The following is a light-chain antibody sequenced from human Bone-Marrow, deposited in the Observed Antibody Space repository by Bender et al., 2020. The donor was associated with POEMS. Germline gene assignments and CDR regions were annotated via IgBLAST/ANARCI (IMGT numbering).Light chain of an antibody. J-gene: IGLJ1*01. Sequence: QSALTQPASVSGSPGQSITISCTGTSSDVGGTDLVSWYQQHPGKAPKLMIYEGTKRPSGVSDRFSGSKSGYTASLTISGLQAEDEADYYCCSYADSSTLVFGTGTKVTVL. CDR3: CSYADSSTLV. CDR1: SSDVGGTDL. CDR2: EGT. V-gene: IGLV2-23*01.